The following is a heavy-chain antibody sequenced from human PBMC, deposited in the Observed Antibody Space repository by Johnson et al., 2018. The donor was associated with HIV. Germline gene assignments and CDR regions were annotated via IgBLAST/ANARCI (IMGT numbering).Heavy chain of an antibody. CDR2: IKSKTDGGTT. V-gene: IGHV3-15*05. CDR3: AKDIGDAFDI. J-gene: IGHJ3*02. D-gene: IGHD3-16*02. Sequence: VQLVESGGGLVKPGGSLRLSCAASGFTFSDAWMSWVRQAPGKGLEWVGRIKSKTDGGTTDYAAPVKGRFTISRDDSKNTLYLQMNSLRAEDQALYYCAKDIGDAFDIWGQGTMVTVSS. CDR1: GFTFSDAW.